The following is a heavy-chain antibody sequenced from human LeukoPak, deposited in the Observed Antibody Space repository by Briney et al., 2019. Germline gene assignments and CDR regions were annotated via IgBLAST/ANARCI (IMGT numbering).Heavy chain of an antibody. J-gene: IGHJ4*02. CDR3: AKVALYDSSGYYDY. V-gene: IGHV3-9*01. Sequence: PGGSLRLSCAASGFTFSSYAMHWVRQAPGKGLEWVSGISWNSGSIGYADSVKGRFTISRDNAKNSLYLQMNSLRAEDTALYYCAKVALYDSSGYYDYWGQGTLVTVSS. CDR2: ISWNSGSI. D-gene: IGHD3-22*01. CDR1: GFTFSSYA.